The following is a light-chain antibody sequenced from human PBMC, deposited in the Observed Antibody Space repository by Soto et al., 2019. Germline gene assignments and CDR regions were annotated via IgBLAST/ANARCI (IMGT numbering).Light chain of an antibody. J-gene: IGKJ3*01. V-gene: IGKV3-20*01. Sequence: EIVLTQSPGTLSLSPGERVTLSCRASQSVSSNYLAWYQQKPGQAPRLLIYGASRRATGIPDRFSGSGSGTDFTLTISRLEPEDFAVYYCQQYDNSPFTFGPGTKVDIK. CDR1: QSVSSNY. CDR3: QQYDNSPFT. CDR2: GAS.